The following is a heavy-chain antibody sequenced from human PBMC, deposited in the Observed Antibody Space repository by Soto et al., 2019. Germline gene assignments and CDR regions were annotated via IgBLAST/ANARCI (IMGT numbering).Heavy chain of an antibody. CDR2: IYYSGST. CDR3: ARHSSGWSVGD. D-gene: IGHD6-19*01. Sequence: SETLSLTCTVSGGSISSSSYYWGWIRQPPGKGLEWIGSIYYSGSTYYNPSLKSRVTISVDTSKNQFSLKLSSVTAADTAVYYCARHSSGWSVGDWGQGTLVTVSS. CDR1: GGSISSSSYY. J-gene: IGHJ4*02. V-gene: IGHV4-39*01.